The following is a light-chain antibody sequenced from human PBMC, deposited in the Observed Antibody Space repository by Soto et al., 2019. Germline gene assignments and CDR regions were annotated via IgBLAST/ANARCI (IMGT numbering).Light chain of an antibody. V-gene: IGKV3-15*01. CDR1: QNVRTY. Sequence: EIVLTQSPATLSLFPGERATLSCRASQNVRTYLAWYQQTRGQAPRLLIYGASNRATGVPARFSGSVSGTEFTLTISSLQSEDFAVYYCQQYSSWLWTFGQGTKVDIK. CDR3: QQYSSWLWT. CDR2: GAS. J-gene: IGKJ1*01.